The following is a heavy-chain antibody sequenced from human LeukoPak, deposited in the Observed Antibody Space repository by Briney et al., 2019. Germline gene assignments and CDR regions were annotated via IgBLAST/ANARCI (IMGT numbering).Heavy chain of an antibody. CDR1: GFTVSSDH. Sequence: GGSLRLSCAASGFTVSSDHMTWVRQAAGKGLEGVAVIYSGGSKDHADSVTGRFTISRDDSKNTLYLQMNSLRVEDTAVYYCARERSYDYIWGSYYDVWGQGTLVTVSS. J-gene: IGHJ4*02. CDR3: ARERSYDYIWGSYYDV. CDR2: IYSGGSK. D-gene: IGHD3-16*01. V-gene: IGHV3-66*01.